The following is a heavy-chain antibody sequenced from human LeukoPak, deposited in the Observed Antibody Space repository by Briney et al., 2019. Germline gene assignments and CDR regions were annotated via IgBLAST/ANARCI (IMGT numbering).Heavy chain of an antibody. D-gene: IGHD3-22*01. CDR3: ARDVKSSGYGDWFDP. CDR1: GGSVSSGSYY. V-gene: IGHV4-61*01. Sequence: SETLSLSCTVSGGSVSSGSYYWSWIRQPPGKGLEWIGYIYYSGSTNYNPSLKSRVTISVDTSKNQFSLKLRSVTAADTAVYYCARDVKSSGYGDWFDPWGQGTLVTVSS. CDR2: IYYSGST. J-gene: IGHJ5*02.